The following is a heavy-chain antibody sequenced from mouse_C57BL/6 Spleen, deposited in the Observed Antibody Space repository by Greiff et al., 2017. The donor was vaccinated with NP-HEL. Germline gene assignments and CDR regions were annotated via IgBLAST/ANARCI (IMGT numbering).Heavy chain of an antibody. CDR1: GYTFTSYW. J-gene: IGHJ4*01. V-gene: IGHV1-5*01. Sequence: EVQLQQSGTVLARPGASVKMSCKTSGYTFTSYWMHWVKQRPGQGLEWIGAIYPGNSDTSYNQKFKGKAKLTAVTSASTAYMELSSLTNEDSAVYYCTRGAYYDYFYYAMDYWGQGTSVTVSS. CDR3: TRGAYYDYFYYAMDY. D-gene: IGHD2-4*01. CDR2: IYPGNSDT.